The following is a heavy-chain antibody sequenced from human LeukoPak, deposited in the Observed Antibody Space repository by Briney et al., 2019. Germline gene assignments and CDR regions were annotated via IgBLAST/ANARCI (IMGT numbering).Heavy chain of an antibody. J-gene: IGHJ4*02. CDR2: IKTETDGGTT. CDR1: GFTFSDAW. D-gene: IGHD3-9*01. CDR3: TSIFRDY. Sequence: PGGSLRLSCAASGFTFSDAWMTWVRQAPGKGLEWLGRIKTETDGGTTDYAAPVKGRFTISRDDSRDTLYLQMNSLKTEDSAVYYCTSIFRDYWGQGTLVTVSS. V-gene: IGHV3-15*01.